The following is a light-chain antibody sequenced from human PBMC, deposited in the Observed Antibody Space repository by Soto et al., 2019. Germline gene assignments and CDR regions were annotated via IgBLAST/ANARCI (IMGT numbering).Light chain of an antibody. CDR3: SSSAGSNNLV. V-gene: IGLV2-8*01. J-gene: IGLJ2*01. CDR1: SSDVGGYNY. Sequence: QSALTQPPSASGSPGQSVTISCTGTSSDVGGYNYVSWYQQHPGKAPKLMIYEVSTRPSGVPDRFSGSKSANTASLTVSGLQAEDEADYYCSSSAGSNNLVFGGGTKLTVL. CDR2: EVS.